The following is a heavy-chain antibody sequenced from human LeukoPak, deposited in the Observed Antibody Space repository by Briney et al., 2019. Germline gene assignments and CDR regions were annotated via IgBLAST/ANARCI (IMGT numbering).Heavy chain of an antibody. J-gene: IGHJ3*02. CDR2: IYHSGST. CDR1: GYSISSGYY. CDR3: ARATVTNDAFDI. D-gene: IGHD4-17*01. Sequence: PSETLSLTCTVSGYSISSGYYWGWIRQPPGKGLEWIGGIYHSGSTYYNPSLKSRVTISVDTSKNQFSLKLSSVTAADTAVYYCARATVTNDAFDIWGQGTMVTVSS. V-gene: IGHV4-38-2*02.